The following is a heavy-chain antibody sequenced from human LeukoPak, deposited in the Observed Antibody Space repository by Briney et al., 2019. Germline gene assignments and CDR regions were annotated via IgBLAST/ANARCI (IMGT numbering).Heavy chain of an antibody. V-gene: IGHV3-9*03. CDR3: AKDLRSSSWDAFDI. J-gene: IGHJ3*02. D-gene: IGHD6-13*01. CDR1: GFTFDDYA. Sequence: GGSLRPSCAASGFTFDDYAMPWVRQAPGHGLEWFSGISWNSGSRGYADYVKGRFTISRDNAKNSLYLQMNSLRAEDMALYYCAKDLRSSSWDAFDIWGQGTMVSVSS. CDR2: ISWNSGSR.